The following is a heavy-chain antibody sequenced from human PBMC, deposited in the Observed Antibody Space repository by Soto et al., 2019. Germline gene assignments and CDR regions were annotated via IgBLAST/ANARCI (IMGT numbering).Heavy chain of an antibody. J-gene: IGHJ4*02. D-gene: IGHD3-9*01. Sequence: PSDTLSLTCSVSGDSINSDKYYWGWIRQPPGKGLEWIGSIYYRGNTYYNPSLQTRVTISLDKSKSQFSLKLNSVTAADSAVYFCARLEGLATISYYFDFWGQGALVTVSS. CDR2: IYYRGNT. V-gene: IGHV4-39*01. CDR3: ARLEGLATISYYFDF. CDR1: GDSINSDKYY.